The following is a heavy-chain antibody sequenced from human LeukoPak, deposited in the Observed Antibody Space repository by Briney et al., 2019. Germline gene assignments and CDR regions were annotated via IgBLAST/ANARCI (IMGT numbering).Heavy chain of an antibody. CDR1: DGSLNIY. CDR3: ARGVYYDTSDDWFDP. J-gene: IGHJ5*02. CDR2: IYYSGST. Sequence: SQTLSLTCTVSDGSLNIYWSWLRQPPGKGLEWIGYIYYSGSTNYNPSLKSRVTISVDTSKNQFSLKLSSVTAADTAVYYCARGVYYDTSDDWFDPWGQGTLVTVSS. D-gene: IGHD3-22*01. V-gene: IGHV4-59*01.